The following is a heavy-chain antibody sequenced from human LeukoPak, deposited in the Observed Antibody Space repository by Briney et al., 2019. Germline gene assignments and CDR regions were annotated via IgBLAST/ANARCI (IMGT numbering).Heavy chain of an antibody. D-gene: IGHD6-19*01. CDR3: AKGYRSGWYQGSFDY. Sequence: GGSLRLSCEASGFSFSNDDMSWVREAPGRGLGWVSAISASGGSTYYADSVKGRFTISRDNSKNTLYLQMNSLRAEDTAVYYCAKGYRSGWYQGSFDYWGQGTLVTVSS. CDR2: ISASGGST. V-gene: IGHV3-23*01. CDR1: GFSFSNDD. J-gene: IGHJ4*02.